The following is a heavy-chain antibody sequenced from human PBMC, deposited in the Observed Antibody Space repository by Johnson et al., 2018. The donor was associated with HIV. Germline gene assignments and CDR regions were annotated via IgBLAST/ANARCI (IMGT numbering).Heavy chain of an antibody. D-gene: IGHD6-19*01. CDR1: GFTFSSYA. Sequence: VQLVEFGGGLVQPGGSLRLSCAASGFTFSSYAMSWVRQAPGKGLEWVSAISGSGGSTYYADSVKGRFTISRDNSKNTLYPQMNSLRAEDTAVYYCAKWGSLAVAAIGNAFDIWGQGTMVTVSS. J-gene: IGHJ3*02. CDR2: ISGSGGST. V-gene: IGHV3-23*04. CDR3: AKWGSLAVAAIGNAFDI.